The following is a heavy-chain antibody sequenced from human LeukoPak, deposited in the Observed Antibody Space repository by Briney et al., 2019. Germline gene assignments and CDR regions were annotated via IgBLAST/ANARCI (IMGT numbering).Heavy chain of an antibody. D-gene: IGHD6-19*01. CDR3: ARASSGWYLGSTEYFQH. V-gene: IGHV4-34*01. CDR1: GGSFRVYY. J-gene: IGHJ1*01. Sequence: SETLSLTYAVYGGSFRVYYWSWIRQPPGKGLEWIGEINHSGSTNYNPSLKSRVTISVDTSKYQFSLKLSSVTAADTAVYYCARASSGWYLGSTEYFQHWGQGTLVTVSS. CDR2: INHSGST.